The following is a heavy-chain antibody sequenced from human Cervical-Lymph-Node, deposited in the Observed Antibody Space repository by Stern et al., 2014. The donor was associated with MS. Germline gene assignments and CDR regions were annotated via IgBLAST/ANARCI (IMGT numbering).Heavy chain of an antibody. D-gene: IGHD3-16*01. J-gene: IGHJ3*02. V-gene: IGHV2-70*01. CDR3: ARSIGGPRLWPDAFDI. Sequence: QITLKESGPALVKPTQTLTLTCTFSGFSLSTSGMCVSWIRQPPGKALEXLALIDWDDDKYYSTSLKTRLTISKDTSKNQVVLTMTNMDPVDTATYYCARSIGGPRLWPDAFDIWGQGTMVTVSS. CDR2: IDWDDDK. CDR1: GFSLSTSGMC.